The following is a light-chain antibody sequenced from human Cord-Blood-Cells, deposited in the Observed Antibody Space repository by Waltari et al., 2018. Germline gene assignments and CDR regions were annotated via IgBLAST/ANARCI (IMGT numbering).Light chain of an antibody. Sequence: EIVLTQSPGTLSLSPGERATLSCRASQGVSSSYLAWYQKKPGQAPRLLSYGASSRATGIPDRFSGSGSGTDFTLTISRLEPEDFAVYYCQQYGSSPYSFGQGTKLEIK. V-gene: IGKV3-20*01. CDR1: QGVSSSY. CDR3: QQYGSSPYS. J-gene: IGKJ2*03. CDR2: GAS.